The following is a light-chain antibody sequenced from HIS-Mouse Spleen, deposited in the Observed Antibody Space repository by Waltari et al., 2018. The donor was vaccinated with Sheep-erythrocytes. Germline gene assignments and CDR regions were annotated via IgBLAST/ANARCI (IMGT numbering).Light chain of an antibody. J-gene: IGKJ4*01. Sequence: DIQMTHSPSSLSASVGDRVTITCQASQDISNYLNCYQQKPGKAPNLLIYDASNVETGVPSRFSGSGSGTDVSFTISSLHPEDIATYYCQPYDNLPLTFGGGTKVEIK. V-gene: IGKV1-33*01. CDR3: QPYDNLPLT. CDR1: QDISNY. CDR2: DAS.